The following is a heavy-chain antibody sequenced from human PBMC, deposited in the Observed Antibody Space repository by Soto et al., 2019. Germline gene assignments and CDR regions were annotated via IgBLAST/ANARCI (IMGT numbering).Heavy chain of an antibody. CDR1: GYTFTRYD. V-gene: IGHV1-46*01. Sequence: ASVKVSCKASGYTFTRYDMHWVRQAPGQGLEWMGIINPSGGSTSYAQKFQGRVTMTRDTSTSTVYMELSSLRSEDTAVYYCARDSYDSSGYQNPLYGMDVWGQGTTVTVSS. CDR3: ARDSYDSSGYQNPLYGMDV. CDR2: INPSGGST. J-gene: IGHJ6*02. D-gene: IGHD3-22*01.